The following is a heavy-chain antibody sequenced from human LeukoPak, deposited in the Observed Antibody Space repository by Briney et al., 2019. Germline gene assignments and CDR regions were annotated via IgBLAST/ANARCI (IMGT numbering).Heavy chain of an antibody. V-gene: IGHV3-23*01. Sequence: PGGSLRLSCAASGFTFSSYAMRWVRQAPGKGLEWVSAISGSGGSTYYADSVKGRFTISRDNSKNTLYLQMNSLRAEDTAVYYCAKDGSITIFGVVISPIDYWGQGTLVTVSS. CDR1: GFTFSSYA. CDR2: ISGSGGST. D-gene: IGHD3-3*01. J-gene: IGHJ4*02. CDR3: AKDGSITIFGVVISPIDY.